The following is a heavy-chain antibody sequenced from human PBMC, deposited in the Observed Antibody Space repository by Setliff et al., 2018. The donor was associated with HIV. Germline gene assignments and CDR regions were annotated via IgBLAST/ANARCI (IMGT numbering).Heavy chain of an antibody. V-gene: IGHV4-39*07. CDR1: GGSISSSSYY. Sequence: SETLSLTCTVSGGSISSSSYYWGWIRQPPGKGLEWIGEIYHSGDTNYNPSLKSRVTISVDKSKNQFSLKLTSVTAADTAVYYCARVAAGTYGKGDWFDPWGQGTQVTVSS. CDR3: ARVAAGTYGKGDWFDP. J-gene: IGHJ5*02. D-gene: IGHD3-10*01. CDR2: IYHSGDT.